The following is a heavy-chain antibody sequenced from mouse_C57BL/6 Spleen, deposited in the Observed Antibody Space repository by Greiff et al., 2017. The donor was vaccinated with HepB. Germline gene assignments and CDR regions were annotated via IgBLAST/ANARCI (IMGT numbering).Heavy chain of an antibody. D-gene: IGHD2-3*01. V-gene: IGHV1-55*01. Sequence: VQLQESGAELVKPGASVKMSCKASGYTFTSYWITWVKQRPGQGLEWIGDIYPGSGSTNYNEKFKSKATLTVDTSSSTAYMQLSSLTSEDSAVYYCARVYDGYRAWFAYWGQGTLVTVSA. CDR1: GYTFTSYW. J-gene: IGHJ3*01. CDR2: IYPGSGST. CDR3: ARVYDGYRAWFAY.